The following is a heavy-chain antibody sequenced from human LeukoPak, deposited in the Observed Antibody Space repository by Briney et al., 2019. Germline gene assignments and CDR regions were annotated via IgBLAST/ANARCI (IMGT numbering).Heavy chain of an antibody. CDR3: ARAPPRYDLSDY. D-gene: IGHD3-3*01. CDR2: INPNSGGT. V-gene: IGHV1-2*02. CDR1: GGTFSSYA. Sequence: ASVKVSCKASGGTFSSYAISWVRQAPGQGLEWMGWINPNSGGTNYAQKFQGRITMTRDTSISTAYMELSRLRSDDTAVYYCARAPPRYDLSDYWGQGTLVTVSS. J-gene: IGHJ4*02.